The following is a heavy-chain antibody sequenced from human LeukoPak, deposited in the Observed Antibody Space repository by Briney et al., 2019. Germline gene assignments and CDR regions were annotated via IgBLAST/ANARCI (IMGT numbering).Heavy chain of an antibody. CDR1: GGSFSGYS. CDR3: ARGAPGY. V-gene: IGHV4-34*01. CDR2: INDRGST. Sequence: SETLSLTCAVYGGSFSGYSWTWIRQSPGKGLEWIGQINDRGSTKYNPSLKSRVAISVDTSKNQFLLILNSVTAADTAVYYCARGAPGYWGQGTLVTVSS. J-gene: IGHJ4*02.